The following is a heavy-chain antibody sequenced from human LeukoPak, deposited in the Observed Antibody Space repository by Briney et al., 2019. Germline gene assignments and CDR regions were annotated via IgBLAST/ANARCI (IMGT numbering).Heavy chain of an antibody. D-gene: IGHD3-10*01. CDR2: IYHSGST. Sequence: PSETLSLTCALSGDSFSSGYWNWIRQPPGKGLEWIGYIYHSGSTYYNPSLKSRVTISVDRSKNQFSLKLSSVTAADTAVYYCARETSYGSGRYFDYWGQGTLVTVSS. CDR3: ARETSYGSGRYFDY. CDR1: GDSFSSGY. V-gene: IGHV4-30-2*01. J-gene: IGHJ4*02.